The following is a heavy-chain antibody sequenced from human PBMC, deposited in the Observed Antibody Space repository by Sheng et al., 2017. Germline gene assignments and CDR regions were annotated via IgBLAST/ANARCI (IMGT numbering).Heavy chain of an antibody. CDR3: ARGGERSGYCSGGSCRLPVKRYFDY. D-gene: IGHD2-15*01. CDR1: GGSFSGYY. J-gene: IGHJ4*02. Sequence: QVQLQQWGAGLLKPSETLSLTCAVYGGSFSGYYWCWIRQPPGKGLEWIGEINHSGSTNYNPSLKSRVTISVDTSKNQFSLKLSSVTAADTTVYYCARGGERSGYCSGGSCRLPVKRYFDYWGQGTLVTV. CDR2: INHSGST. V-gene: IGHV4-34*01.